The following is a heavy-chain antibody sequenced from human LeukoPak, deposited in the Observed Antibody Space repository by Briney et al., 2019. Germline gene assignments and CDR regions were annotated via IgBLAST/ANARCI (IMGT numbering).Heavy chain of an antibody. CDR3: AKDIYDSSGSPPYYFDY. D-gene: IGHD3-22*01. CDR2: ISGSGGST. V-gene: IGHV3-23*01. J-gene: IGHJ4*02. Sequence: GGSLRRYCASSGCTVSSYAMSWFRQAPGKGLEWVSAISGSGGSTYYADSVKGRFTISRDNSKNTLYLQMNSLRAEDTAVYYCAKDIYDSSGSPPYYFDYWGQGTLVTVSS. CDR1: GCTVSSYA.